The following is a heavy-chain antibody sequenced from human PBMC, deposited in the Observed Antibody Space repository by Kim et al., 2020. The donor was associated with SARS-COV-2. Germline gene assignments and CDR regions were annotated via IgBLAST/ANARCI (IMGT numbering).Heavy chain of an antibody. CDR2: IYYSGST. Sequence: SETLSLTCTVSGGSVSSGSYYWSWIRQPPGKGLEWIGYIYYSGSTNYNPSLKSRVTISVDTSKNQFSLKLSSVTAADTAVYYCARDSRILVRYYGMVVGVQGPTLTVS. D-gene: IGHD6-13*01. CDR1: GGSVSSGSYY. V-gene: IGHV4-61*01. J-gene: IGHJ6*02. CDR3: ARDSRILVRYYGMVV.